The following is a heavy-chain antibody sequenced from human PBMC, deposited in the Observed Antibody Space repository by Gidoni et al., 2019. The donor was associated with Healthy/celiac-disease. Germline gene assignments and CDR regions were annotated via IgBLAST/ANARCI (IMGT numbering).Heavy chain of an antibody. J-gene: IGHJ6*02. Sequence: EVQLVQSGAEVKKPGESLKISCKGSGYRFTSYGIGWVRQIHGKGLEWLGIIYPGDSDNRYSTSFQGQVTISADKAISTAYLQWSSLKASDTAMYYCARHQGRWDYYYYGMDVWGQGTTVTVSS. CDR3: ARHQGRWDYYYYGMDV. D-gene: IGHD1-26*01. CDR1: GYRFTSYG. V-gene: IGHV5-51*01. CDR2: IYPGDSDN.